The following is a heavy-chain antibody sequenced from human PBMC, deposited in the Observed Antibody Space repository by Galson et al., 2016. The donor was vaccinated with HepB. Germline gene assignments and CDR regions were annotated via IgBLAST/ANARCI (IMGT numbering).Heavy chain of an antibody. Sequence: SLRLSCAASGFTFSGSNIHWVRQASGKGLEWVGHIKKKVNNYATTYAASVKGRFTISRDDSKKMAYLEMNSLKTEETAVDYCRSTRNGAFYWGQGTLATVSS. CDR1: GFTFSGSN. CDR3: RSTRNGAFY. V-gene: IGHV3-73*01. CDR2: IKKKVNNYAT. D-gene: IGHD2-8*01. J-gene: IGHJ4*02.